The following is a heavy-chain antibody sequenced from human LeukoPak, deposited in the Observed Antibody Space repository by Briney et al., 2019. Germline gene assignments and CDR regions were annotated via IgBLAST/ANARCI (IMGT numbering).Heavy chain of an antibody. CDR2: IKQDGSEK. J-gene: IGHJ6*02. D-gene: IGHD3-22*01. Sequence: PGGSLRLSCAASGFTFSSYWMSWVRQAPGKGLEWVANIKQDGSEKYYVDSVKGRFTISRDNAKNSLYLQMNSLRAEDTAVYYCARVKGITMIVVVTYNYGMDVWGQGTTVTVSS. CDR1: GFTFSSYW. V-gene: IGHV3-7*01. CDR3: ARVKGITMIVVVTYNYGMDV.